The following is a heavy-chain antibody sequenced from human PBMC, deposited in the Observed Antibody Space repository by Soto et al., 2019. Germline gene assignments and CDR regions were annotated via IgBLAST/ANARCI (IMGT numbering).Heavy chain of an antibody. CDR1: GASTTSGSFY. V-gene: IGHV4-30-4*08. J-gene: IGHJ4*02. Sequence: SETLSLTCSVSGASTTSGSFYWGWIRQPPGKGLEWIGYIYYNGNTYYNPSLQSRVTISLDTSKNQFSLKLTSATAADTAMYYCAREGPLVQAYWGQGILVTVSS. CDR2: IYYNGNT. D-gene: IGHD6-6*01. CDR3: AREGPLVQAY.